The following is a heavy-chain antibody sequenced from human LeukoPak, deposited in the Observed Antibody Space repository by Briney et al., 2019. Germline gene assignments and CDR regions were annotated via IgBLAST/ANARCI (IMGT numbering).Heavy chain of an antibody. D-gene: IGHD6-13*01. Sequence: ASVTVSCTVSGYTLTELSMHWVRQAPGKGLEWMGGFDPEDGETIYAQKFQGRVTITADESTSTAYMELSSLRSEDTAVYYCARDTGSSSRYFTGHFDYWGQGTLVTVSS. CDR2: FDPEDGET. CDR3: ARDTGSSSRYFTGHFDY. V-gene: IGHV1-24*01. J-gene: IGHJ4*02. CDR1: GYTLTELS.